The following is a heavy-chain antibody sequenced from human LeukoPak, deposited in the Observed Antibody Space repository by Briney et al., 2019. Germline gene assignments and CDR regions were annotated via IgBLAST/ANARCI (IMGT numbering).Heavy chain of an antibody. CDR3: ARRGPLYSGSFALYYYYYMDV. V-gene: IGHV4-31*03. Sequence: PSETLSLTCTVSGGSISSGGYYWSWIRQHPGKGLEWIGYIYYSGSTYYNPSLKSRVTISVDTSKNQFSLKLSSVTAADTAVYYCARRGPLYSGSFALYYYYYMDVWGKGTTVTVSS. CDR1: GGSISSGGYY. J-gene: IGHJ6*03. CDR2: IYYSGST. D-gene: IGHD1-26*01.